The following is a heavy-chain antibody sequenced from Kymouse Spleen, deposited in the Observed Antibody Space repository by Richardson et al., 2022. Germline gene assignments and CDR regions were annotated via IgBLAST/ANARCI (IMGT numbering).Heavy chain of an antibody. Sequence: QVQLVESGGGVVQPGRSLRLSCAASGFTFSSYGMHWVRQAPGKGLEWVAVIWYDGSNKYYADSVKGRFTISRDNSKNTLYLQMNSLRAEDTAVYYCAREVGATTNAFDIWGQGTMVTVSS. D-gene: IGHD1-26*01. CDR1: GFTFSSYG. J-gene: IGHJ3*02. V-gene: IGHV3-33*01. CDR2: IWYDGSNK. CDR3: AREVGATTNAFDI.